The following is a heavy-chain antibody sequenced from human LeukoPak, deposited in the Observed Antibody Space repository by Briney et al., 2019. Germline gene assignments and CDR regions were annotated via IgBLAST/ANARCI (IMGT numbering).Heavy chain of an antibody. V-gene: IGHV5-51*01. CDR3: ARQSGSASYRGSYVY. CDR1: GYKFSNYW. CDR2: IYPGDSDT. Sequence: GESLKISCKAYGYKFSNYWIGWVRQMPGKGLEWMGIIYPGDSDTRYSPSFHGQVTISADKSISTAYLQWNSLKASDTAMYYCARQSGSASYRGSYVYWGQGTLVTVSS. J-gene: IGHJ4*02. D-gene: IGHD3-10*01.